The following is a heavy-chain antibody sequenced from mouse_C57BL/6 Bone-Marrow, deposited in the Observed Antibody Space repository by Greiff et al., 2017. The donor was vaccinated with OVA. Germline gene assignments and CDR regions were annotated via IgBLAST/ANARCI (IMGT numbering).Heavy chain of an antibody. Sequence: VQRVESGGGLVKPGGSLKLSCAASGFTFSSYAMSWVRQTPEKRLEWVATISDGGSYTYYPDNVKGRFTISRANAKNNLYLQMSHLKSEDTAMYYCARYYGGFAYWGQGTLVTVSA. CDR3: ARYYGGFAY. CDR1: GFTFSSYA. J-gene: IGHJ3*01. D-gene: IGHD1-2*01. V-gene: IGHV5-4*01. CDR2: ISDGGSYT.